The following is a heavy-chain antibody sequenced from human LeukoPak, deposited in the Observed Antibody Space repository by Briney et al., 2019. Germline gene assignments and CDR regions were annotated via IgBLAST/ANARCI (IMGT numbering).Heavy chain of an antibody. J-gene: IGHJ6*02. Sequence: SETLSLTCAVYGGSFSGYYWSWIRQPPGKGLEWIGEINRSGSTNYNPSLKSRVTISVDTSKNQFSLKLSSVTAADTAVYYCARFAVTTPYGMDVWGQGTTVTVSS. CDR1: GGSFSGYY. CDR2: INRSGST. V-gene: IGHV4-34*01. D-gene: IGHD1-14*01. CDR3: ARFAVTTPYGMDV.